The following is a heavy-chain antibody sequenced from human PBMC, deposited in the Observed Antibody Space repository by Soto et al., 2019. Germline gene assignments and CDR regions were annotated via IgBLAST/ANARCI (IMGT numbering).Heavy chain of an antibody. CDR2: ISPDNGNT. CDR3: ARDHDDWNYRFGY. V-gene: IGHV1-18*01. CDR1: GGTFSSYA. Sequence: QVQLVQSGAEVKKPGSSVKVSCKASGGTFSSYAISWVRQAPGQGLEWMGGISPDNGNTNYAQELQGRVAMTTDTSTNTSYMEVRSLRSDDTAVYYCARDHDDWNYRFGYWGQGTLVTVSS. D-gene: IGHD1-7*01. J-gene: IGHJ4*02.